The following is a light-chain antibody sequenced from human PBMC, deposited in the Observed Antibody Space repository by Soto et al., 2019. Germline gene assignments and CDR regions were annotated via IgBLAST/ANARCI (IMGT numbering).Light chain of an antibody. CDR3: QVWDSSSDHYV. CDR2: YDS. Sequence: SYELTQPPSVSVAPGKTARITCGGNNIGIKSVHWYQQKPGQAPVLVIYYDSYRPSGIPERFSGSNSGNTATLTIIRVAAGDEADYYCQVWDSSSDHYVFGTGTKLTVL. V-gene: IGLV3-21*04. J-gene: IGLJ1*01. CDR1: NIGIKS.